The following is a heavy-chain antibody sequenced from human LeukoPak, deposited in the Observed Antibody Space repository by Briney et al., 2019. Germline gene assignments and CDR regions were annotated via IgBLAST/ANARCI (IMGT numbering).Heavy chain of an antibody. CDR2: IKQDGSEK. CDR3: AREGYYGSGSPPSLYFDY. CDR1: GFTFSSYW. V-gene: IGHV3-7*01. D-gene: IGHD3-10*01. Sequence: GGSLKLSCAASGFTFSSYWMSWVRQAPGKGLEWVANIKQDGSEKYYVDSVKGRFTISRDNSRSTLYLQMNSLRPEDTAIYYCAREGYYGSGSPPSLYFDYWGQGTLVTVSS. J-gene: IGHJ4*02.